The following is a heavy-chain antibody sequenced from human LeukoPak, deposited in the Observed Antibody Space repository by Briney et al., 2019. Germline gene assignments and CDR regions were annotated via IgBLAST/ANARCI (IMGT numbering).Heavy chain of an antibody. Sequence: SETLSLTCTVSGGSISTSSYYWGWIRQPPGKGLEWIGYIYYSGSTYYNPSLKSRVTISVDTSKNQFSLKLSSVTAADTAVYYCARDRYSGERSPNDAFDIWGQGTMVTVSS. CDR2: IYYSGST. CDR3: ARDRYSGERSPNDAFDI. V-gene: IGHV4-31*03. CDR1: GGSISTSSYY. J-gene: IGHJ3*02. D-gene: IGHD3-10*01.